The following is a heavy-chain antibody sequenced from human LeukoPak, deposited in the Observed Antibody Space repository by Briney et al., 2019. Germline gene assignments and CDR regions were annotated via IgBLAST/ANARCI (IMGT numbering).Heavy chain of an antibody. CDR3: AKDLPKGELSDDV. J-gene: IGHJ4*02. Sequence: PGGSLRLSCAASGFTFSTYNMNWVRQAPGKGLEWVSAISGSGGSTYYADSVKGRFTISRDNPKNTLYLQMNSLRAEDTAVYYCAKDLPKGELSDDVWGQGTLVTVSS. V-gene: IGHV3-23*01. CDR2: ISGSGGST. CDR1: GFTFSTYN. D-gene: IGHD3-16*02.